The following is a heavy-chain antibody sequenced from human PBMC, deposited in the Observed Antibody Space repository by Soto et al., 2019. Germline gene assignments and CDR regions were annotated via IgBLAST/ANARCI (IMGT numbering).Heavy chain of an antibody. V-gene: IGHV1-46*01. Sequence: ASVKVSCKASGYTFTSYYMHWVRQAPGQGLEWMGIINPSGGSTSYAQKLQGRVTMTRDTSTSTVYMELSSLRSEDTAVYYCARGRTGYSSIGGMDVWGQGTTVTVSS. CDR3: ARGRTGYSSIGGMDV. D-gene: IGHD6-13*01. CDR2: INPSGGST. J-gene: IGHJ6*02. CDR1: GYTFTSYY.